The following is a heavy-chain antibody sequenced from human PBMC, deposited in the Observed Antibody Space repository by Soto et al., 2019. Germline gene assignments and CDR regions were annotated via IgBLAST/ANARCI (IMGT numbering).Heavy chain of an antibody. J-gene: IGHJ5*02. CDR3: ARDLDCTNGVCYNNWFDL. V-gene: IGHV1-3*01. D-gene: IGHD2-8*01. CDR1: GYTFTSYA. CDR2: INAGNGNT. Sequence: ASVKVSCKASGYTFTSYAMHWVRQAPGQRLEWMGWINAGNGNTKYSQKFQGRVTITRDTSASTAYMELSGLRSEDTALYYCARDLDCTNGVCYNNWFDLWGQGTLVIVSS.